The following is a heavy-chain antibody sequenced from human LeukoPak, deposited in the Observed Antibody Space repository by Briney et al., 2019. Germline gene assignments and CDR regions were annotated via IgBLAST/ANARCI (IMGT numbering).Heavy chain of an antibody. V-gene: IGHV3-11*01. CDR2: ISSSGSTI. CDR3: ARVTAVAATFVDY. D-gene: IGHD6-19*01. J-gene: IGHJ4*02. CDR1: GFTFSDYD. Sequence: GGSLRLSCAASGFTFSDYDMSWIRQAPGKGREWVSYISSSGSTIYYADSVKGRLTISRANAKNSLYLQMNSLRAEDTALYSCARVTAVAATFVDYWGPGTLVTVSS.